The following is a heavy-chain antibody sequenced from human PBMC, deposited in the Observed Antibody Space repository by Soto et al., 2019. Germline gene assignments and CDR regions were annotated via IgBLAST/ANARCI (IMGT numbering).Heavy chain of an antibody. CDR1: GYTFTSYG. CDR3: AGGYCSGGSCYSTFDI. CDR2: ISAYNGNT. Sequence: ASVKVSCKASGYTFTSYGISWVRQAPGQGLEWMGWISAYNGNTNYAQKLQGRVTMTTDTSTSTAYMELRSLRSDDTAVYYCAGGYCSGGSCYSTFDIWGQGTMVTVSS. J-gene: IGHJ3*02. V-gene: IGHV1-18*01. D-gene: IGHD2-15*01.